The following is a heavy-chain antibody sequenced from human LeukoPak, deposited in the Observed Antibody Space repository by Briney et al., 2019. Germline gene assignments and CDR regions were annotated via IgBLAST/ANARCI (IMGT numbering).Heavy chain of an antibody. Sequence: PSETLSLTCTVSGGSISSYYWSWIRQPPGKGLEWIGYIYYSGSTNYNPSLKSRVTISVDTSKNQFSLKLSSVTAADTAVCYCARWGYSYGMDVWGQGTTVTVSS. J-gene: IGHJ6*02. CDR3: ARWGYSYGMDV. CDR2: IYYSGST. D-gene: IGHD5-18*01. V-gene: IGHV4-59*08. CDR1: GGSISSYY.